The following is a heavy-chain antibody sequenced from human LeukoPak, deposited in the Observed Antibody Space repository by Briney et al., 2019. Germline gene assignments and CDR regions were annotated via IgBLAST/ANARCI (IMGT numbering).Heavy chain of an antibody. J-gene: IGHJ5*02. CDR2: INHSGST. D-gene: IGHD2-15*01. Sequence: PSETLSLTCTVSGGSISSSYYWGWIRQPPGKGLEWIGEINHSGSTNYNPSLKSRVTISVDTSKNQFSLKLSSVTAADTAVYYCARGHYCSGGSCLAPGGNNWFDPWGQGTLVTVSS. V-gene: IGHV4-34*01. CDR1: GGSISSSYY. CDR3: ARGHYCSGGSCLAPGGNNWFDP.